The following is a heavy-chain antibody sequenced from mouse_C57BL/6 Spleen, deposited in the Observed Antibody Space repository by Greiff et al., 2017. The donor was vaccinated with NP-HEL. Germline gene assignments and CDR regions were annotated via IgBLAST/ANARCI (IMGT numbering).Heavy chain of an antibody. V-gene: IGHV1-61*01. CDR1: GYTFTSYW. D-gene: IGHD1-1*01. J-gene: IGHJ2*01. CDR2: IYPSDSET. Sequence: QVQLQQPGAELVRPGSSVKLSCKASGYTFTSYWMDWVKQRPGQGLEWIGNIYPSDSETHYNQKFKDKATLTVDKSSSTAYMQLSSLTSEDSAVYYCATYGSSYFDDWGQGTTLTVSS. CDR3: ATYGSSYFDD.